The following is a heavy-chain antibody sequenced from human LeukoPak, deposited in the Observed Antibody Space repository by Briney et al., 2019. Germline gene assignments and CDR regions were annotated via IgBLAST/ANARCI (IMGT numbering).Heavy chain of an antibody. D-gene: IGHD2-2*01. CDR1: GFTFSSYS. CDR3: ARGLYCSSTSCWDY. Sequence: GGSLRLSCAVSGFTFSSYSMNWVRQAPGKGLEWVSSISSSSSYIYYADSVKGRFTISRDNAKNSLYLQMNSLRAEDTAVYYCARGLYCSSTSCWDYWGQGTLVTVSS. J-gene: IGHJ4*02. CDR2: ISSSSSYI. V-gene: IGHV3-21*01.